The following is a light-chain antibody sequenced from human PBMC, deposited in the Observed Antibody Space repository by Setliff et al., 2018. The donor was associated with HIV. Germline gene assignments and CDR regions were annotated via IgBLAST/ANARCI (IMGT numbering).Light chain of an antibody. Sequence: SYELTQPPSVSVAPGKTARITCGGNNIGSKSVHWYQQKPGQAPVLVIYYDSDRPSGTPERFSGSNSGNTATLTISRVEAGDEADYYCQVWDSSSDHSYVFGTGTKV. J-gene: IGLJ1*01. CDR3: QVWDSSSDHSYV. V-gene: IGLV3-21*04. CDR1: NIGSKS. CDR2: YDS.